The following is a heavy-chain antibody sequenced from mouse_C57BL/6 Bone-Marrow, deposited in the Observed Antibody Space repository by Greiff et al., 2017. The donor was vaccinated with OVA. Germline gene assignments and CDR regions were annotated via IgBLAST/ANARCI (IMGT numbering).Heavy chain of an antibody. CDR1: GFTFSSYG. Sequence: DVKLVESGGDLVKPGGSLKLSCAASGFTFSSYGMSWVRQTPGKRLEWVATISSGGSYTYYPDSVKGRFTISRDNAKNTLYLQMSSLKAEDTAMYYCARQDGSRGAWFAYWGQGTLVTVSA. CDR2: ISSGGSYT. J-gene: IGHJ3*01. CDR3: ARQDGSRGAWFAY. D-gene: IGHD1-1*01. V-gene: IGHV5-6*02.